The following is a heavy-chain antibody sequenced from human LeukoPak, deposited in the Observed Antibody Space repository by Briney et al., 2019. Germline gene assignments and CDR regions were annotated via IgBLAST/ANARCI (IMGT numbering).Heavy chain of an antibody. Sequence: GGSLGLSCAASGFTFSSYSMNWVRQAPGKGLEWVSSITGDSSYIYYADSVKGRFTISRDNAKNSLYLQMNSLRAEDTAVYYCARDGTYYYDSSGYYSISAFDYWGQGTLVTVSS. CDR3: ARDGTYYYDSSGYYSISAFDY. V-gene: IGHV3-21*01. CDR2: ITGDSSYI. CDR1: GFTFSSYS. J-gene: IGHJ4*02. D-gene: IGHD3-22*01.